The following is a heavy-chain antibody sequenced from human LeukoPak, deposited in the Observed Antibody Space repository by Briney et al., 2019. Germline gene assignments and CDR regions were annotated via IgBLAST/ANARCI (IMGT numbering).Heavy chain of an antibody. CDR1: GFTFSSYA. CDR3: AKDSSGITMVRGVFSDY. D-gene: IGHD3-10*01. CDR2: ISGSGGST. J-gene: IGHJ4*02. V-gene: IGHV3-23*01. Sequence: GGSLRLSCAASGFTFSSYAMSWVRQAPGKGLEWVSAISGSGGSTYYVDSVKGRFTISRDNSKNTLYLQMNSLRAEDTAVYYCAKDSSGITMVRGVFSDYWGQGTLVTVSS.